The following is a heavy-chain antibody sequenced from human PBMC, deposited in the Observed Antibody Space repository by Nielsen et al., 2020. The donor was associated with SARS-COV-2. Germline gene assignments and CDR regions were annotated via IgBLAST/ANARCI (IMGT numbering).Heavy chain of an antibody. V-gene: IGHV4-30-4*01. D-gene: IGHD3-10*01. CDR1: GGSISSGDYY. CDR2: IYYSGST. CDR3: ARDDYGSGGFDY. J-gene: IGHJ4*02. Sequence: SETLSLTCTVSGGSISSGDYYWSWIRQPPGKGLEWIGYIYYSGSTYYNPSLKSRVTISVDTSKNQFSLKLSSVTAADTAVYYCARDDYGSGGFDYWGQGTLVTVSS.